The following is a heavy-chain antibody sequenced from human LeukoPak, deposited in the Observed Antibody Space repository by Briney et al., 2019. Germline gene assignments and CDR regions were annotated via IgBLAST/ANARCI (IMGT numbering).Heavy chain of an antibody. J-gene: IGHJ4*02. Sequence: GGSLRLSCPASGFTFSNYAMTWVRQAPGKGLEWVSVIPRDGNTHYADSVKGRFTISRYNSQNTVFRQMSSLRAEDTAVYYCTRLSGYYLFDYWGQGTLVTVSS. CDR1: GFTFSNYA. CDR2: IPRDGNT. CDR3: TRLSGYYLFDY. V-gene: IGHV3-23*01. D-gene: IGHD2/OR15-2a*01.